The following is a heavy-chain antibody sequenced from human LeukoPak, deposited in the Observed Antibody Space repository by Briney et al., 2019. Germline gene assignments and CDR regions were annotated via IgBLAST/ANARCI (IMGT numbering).Heavy chain of an antibody. CDR3: ARVGSSGYYAFDY. CDR2: ISYDGSNK. CDR1: GFTLNSYA. Sequence: GGSLRLSCAASGFTLNSYAMHWVRQAPGKGLEWVALISYDGSNKYYADSVKGRFTISRDNFKNTLYLQMNSLRAEDTAVYYCARVGSSGYYAFDYWGQGTLVTVSS. D-gene: IGHD3-22*01. J-gene: IGHJ4*02. V-gene: IGHV3-30-3*01.